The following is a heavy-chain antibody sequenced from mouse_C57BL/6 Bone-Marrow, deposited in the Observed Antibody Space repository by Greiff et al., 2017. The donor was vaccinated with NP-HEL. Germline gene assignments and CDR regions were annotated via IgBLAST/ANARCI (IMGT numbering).Heavy chain of an antibody. J-gene: IGHJ1*03. CDR1: GYTFTDYN. CDR2: INPNNGGT. V-gene: IGHV1-18*01. CDR3: ARGYYSNFDWYFDV. D-gene: IGHD2-5*01. Sequence: EVQLQQSGPELVKPGASVKIPCKASGYTFTDYNMDWVKQSHGKSLEWIGDINPNNGGTIYNQKFKGKATLTVDKSSSTAYMELRSLTSEDTAVYCCARGYYSNFDWYFDVWGTGTTVTVSS.